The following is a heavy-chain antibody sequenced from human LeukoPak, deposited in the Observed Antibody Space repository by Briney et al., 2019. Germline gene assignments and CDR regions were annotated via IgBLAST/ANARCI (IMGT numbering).Heavy chain of an antibody. V-gene: IGHV4-59*01. CDR3: ARGYCSSTSCSDFDY. CDR2: IYYSGST. D-gene: IGHD2-2*01. J-gene: IGHJ4*02. CDR1: GGSISSYY. Sequence: SETLSLTCTVSGGSISSYYWSWIRQPPGKGLEWIGYIYYSGSTNYNPSLKSRFTISVDTSTNPFSLQLSSVTAADTAVYYCARGYCSSTSCSDFDYWGQGTLVTVSS.